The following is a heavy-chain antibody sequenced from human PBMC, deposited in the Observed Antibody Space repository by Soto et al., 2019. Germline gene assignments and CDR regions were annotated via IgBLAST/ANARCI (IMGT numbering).Heavy chain of an antibody. CDR1: VYTFTGYY. J-gene: IGHJ5*02. Sequence: GASVTVSCKASVYTFTGYYMHWVRQAPGQGLEWMGWINPNSGGTNYAQKFQGWVTMTRDTSISTAYMELSRLRSDDTAVYYCAKLPWADYGGIFDPWGQGTPVTVSS. CDR2: INPNSGGT. V-gene: IGHV1-2*04. D-gene: IGHD4-17*01. CDR3: AKLPWADYGGIFDP.